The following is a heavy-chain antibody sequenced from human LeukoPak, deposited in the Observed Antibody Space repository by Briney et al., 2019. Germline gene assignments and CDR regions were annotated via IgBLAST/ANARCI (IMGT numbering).Heavy chain of an antibody. V-gene: IGHV3-53*01. J-gene: IGHJ3*02. Sequence: QPGGSLRLSCAASGFTVSSNYMSWVRQAPGKGLEWVSAIGVNTYYADSVRGRFTISRDTSKNTLYLQMNSLRAEDTAVYYCAKNSGNKAFDIWGQGTMVTVSS. CDR2: IGVNT. CDR3: AKNSGNKAFDI. CDR1: GFTVSSNY.